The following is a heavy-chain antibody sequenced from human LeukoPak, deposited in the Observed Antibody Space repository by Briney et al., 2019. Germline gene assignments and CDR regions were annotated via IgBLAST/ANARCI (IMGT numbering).Heavy chain of an antibody. CDR2: ISYDGSNK. Sequence: GGSLRLSCAASGFTFSSYAMHWVRQAPGKGLEWAAVISYDGSNKYYADSVKGRFTISRDNSKNTLYLQMNSLRAEDTAVYYCTTDIGEEDDYWGQGTLVTVSS. J-gene: IGHJ4*02. CDR3: TTDIGEEDDY. CDR1: GFTFSSYA. D-gene: IGHD1-26*01. V-gene: IGHV3-30-3*01.